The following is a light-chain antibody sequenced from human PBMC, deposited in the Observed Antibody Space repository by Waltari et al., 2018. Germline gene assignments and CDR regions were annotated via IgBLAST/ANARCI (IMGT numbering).Light chain of an antibody. CDR3: VAWDVSLSGYV. CDR1: SSNIGSKP. V-gene: IGLV1-44*01. Sequence: QSVVTQPPSVSGTPGQRVTISCSGSSSNIGSKPVNWYQQFPETAPKLLIHKDNQRPSGVPDRFSGSKSGTSASLAISGLQSEDEADYYCVAWDVSLSGYVFGTGTKVTVL. J-gene: IGLJ1*01. CDR2: KDN.